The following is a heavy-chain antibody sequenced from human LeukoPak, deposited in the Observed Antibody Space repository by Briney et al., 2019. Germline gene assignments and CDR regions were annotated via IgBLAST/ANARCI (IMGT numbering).Heavy chain of an antibody. Sequence: PSETLSLTCTVSGGSISSYYWSWIRQPPGKGLEWIGYIYYSGSTNYNPPLKSRVTISVDTSKNQFSLKLSSVTAADTAVYYCARRSGIYDSSGGLDYWGQGTLVTVSS. CDR2: IYYSGST. V-gene: IGHV4-59*08. J-gene: IGHJ4*02. CDR3: ARRSGIYDSSGGLDY. D-gene: IGHD3-22*01. CDR1: GGSISSYY.